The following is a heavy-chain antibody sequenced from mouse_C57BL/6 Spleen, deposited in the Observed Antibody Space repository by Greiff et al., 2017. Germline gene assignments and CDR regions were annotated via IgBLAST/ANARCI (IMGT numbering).Heavy chain of an antibody. Sequence: QVQLQQPGAELVKPGASVKLSCKASGYTFTSYWMHWVKQRPGQGLEWIGMIHPNSGSTNYNEKFKSKATLTVDKSSSTAYMQLSSLTSEDSAVYYCVRSYYGSIYFDYWGQGTTLTVSS. D-gene: IGHD1-1*01. J-gene: IGHJ2*01. CDR2: IHPNSGST. V-gene: IGHV1-64*01. CDR3: VRSYYGSIYFDY. CDR1: GYTFTSYW.